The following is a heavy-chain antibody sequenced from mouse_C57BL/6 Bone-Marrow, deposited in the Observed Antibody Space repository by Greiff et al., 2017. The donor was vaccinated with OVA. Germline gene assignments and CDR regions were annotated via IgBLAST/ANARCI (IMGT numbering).Heavy chain of an antibody. J-gene: IGHJ2*01. CDR2: ISSGGSYT. Sequence: EVQLVQSGGDLVKPGGSLKLSCAASGYTFSSYGMSWVRQTPDQRLEWVAIISSGGSYTYYPDSVKGRVTISRDNAKNTPYLPLSSLTSEDTAMYYCSRYPYYYGCSYRFDYWGQGTTLTVSS. CDR1: GYTFSSYG. V-gene: IGHV5-6*01. D-gene: IGHD1-1*02. CDR3: SRYPYYYGCSYRFDY.